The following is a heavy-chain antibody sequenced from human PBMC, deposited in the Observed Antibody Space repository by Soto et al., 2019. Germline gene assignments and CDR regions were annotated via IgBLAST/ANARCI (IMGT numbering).Heavy chain of an antibody. CDR2: ISYDGYLK. CDR1: GFTFSKYG. J-gene: IGHJ6*02. CDR3: VKDFKVSGSHYGTLNYYYGMDV. D-gene: IGHD3-10*01. Sequence: QGQLVESGGGVVQPGRSLRLSCEASGFTFSKYGMQWVRQAPGKGLEWVAVISYDGYLKYYVDSVKGRFTVARDNSKNTLFLEMNSLRVEDTAVYFCVKDFKVSGSHYGTLNYYYGMDVWGQGTTVTVSS. V-gene: IGHV3-30*18.